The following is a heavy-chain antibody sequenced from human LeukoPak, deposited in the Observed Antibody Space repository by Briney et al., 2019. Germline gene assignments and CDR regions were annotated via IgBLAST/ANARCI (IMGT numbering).Heavy chain of an antibody. CDR3: VGGRENYYDFGY. D-gene: IGHD3-16*01. CDR2: ISYTGST. Sequence: PSETLSLTCSVSGGSISSYYWSWIRQPPGKGLEWIGYISYTGSTNYNPSLKSRVTISVDTSKNQFSLKLSSVTAADTAVYYCVGGRENYYDFGYWGQGTLVTVSS. V-gene: IGHV4-59*01. J-gene: IGHJ4*02. CDR1: GGSISSYY.